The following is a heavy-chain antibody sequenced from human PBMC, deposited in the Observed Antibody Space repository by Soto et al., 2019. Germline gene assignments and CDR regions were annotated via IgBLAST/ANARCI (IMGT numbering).Heavy chain of an antibody. CDR3: ARVYMVRGTIVRYFDY. J-gene: IGHJ4*02. V-gene: IGHV4-4*02. CDR1: GGSISSSNW. D-gene: IGHD3-10*01. CDR2: IYHSGST. Sequence: QVQLQESGPGLVKPSGTLSLTCAVSGGSISSSNWWSWVRQPPGKGLEWIGKIYHSGSTNYNPSLKSRVTRSVDKSKNQFSLKLSSVPAADTAVYYCARVYMVRGTIVRYFDYWGQGTLVTVSS.